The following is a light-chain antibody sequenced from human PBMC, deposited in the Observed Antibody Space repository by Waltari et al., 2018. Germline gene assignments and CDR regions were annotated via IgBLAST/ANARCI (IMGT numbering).Light chain of an antibody. V-gene: IGLV2-23*02. CDR3: CSYADSSAFVI. CDR1: SRDVEISNL. CDR2: EDT. J-gene: IGLJ2*01. Sequence: QSALAQPSSVSGSPGQSTTISCTGPSRDVEISNLVSWFQHHPGKAPKLLISEDTKRPSGVSNRFSASKSANTASLTISGLQSEDEADYYCCSYADSSAFVIFGGGTKLTVL.